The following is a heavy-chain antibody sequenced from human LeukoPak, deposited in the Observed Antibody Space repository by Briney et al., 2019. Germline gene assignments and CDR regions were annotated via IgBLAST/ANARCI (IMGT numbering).Heavy chain of an antibody. CDR2: IYYSGST. CDR1: GGSISSGVYY. V-gene: IGHV4-31*03. D-gene: IGHD3-10*01. CDR3: ARGVKGLQGAFDI. J-gene: IGHJ3*02. Sequence: PSQTLSLTCTVSGGSISSGVYYWSWIRQHPGKGLEWIGYIYYSGSTYSNPSLKSRLTMSVDISRNQFSLKLSSVTAADTAVYYCARGVKGLQGAFDIWGQGTMVTVSS.